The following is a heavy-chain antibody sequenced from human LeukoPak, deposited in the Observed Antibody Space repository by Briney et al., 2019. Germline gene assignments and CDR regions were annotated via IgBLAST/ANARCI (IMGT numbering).Heavy chain of an antibody. CDR2: ITSSGSTI. CDR3: ARGQHYFAY. J-gene: IGHJ4*02. V-gene: IGHV3-11*04. CDR1: GFTFSDYY. D-gene: IGHD2-2*01. Sequence: GGSLRFSCAASGFTFSDYYMSWIRQAPGKGLEWVSYITSSGSTINYADSVKGRFTVFRDNAKNSLYLQMSSLRAEDTAVYYCARGQHYFAYWGQGTLVTVSS.